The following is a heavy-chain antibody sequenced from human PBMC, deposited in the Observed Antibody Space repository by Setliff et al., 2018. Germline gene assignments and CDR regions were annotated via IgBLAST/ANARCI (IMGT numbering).Heavy chain of an antibody. Sequence: GESLKISCTTSGFTFFSYTMNWVRQAPGKGLEWVSAITDDGGTTHYAGSVKGRFTTARDNSNSTLYLQMNSLRVEDTALYYCAKSSGSSSSTNLEYLGPGTLVTVSS. CDR2: ITDDGGTT. CDR1: GFTFFSYT. CDR3: AKSSGSSSSTNLEY. J-gene: IGHJ4*02. D-gene: IGHD6-6*01. V-gene: IGHV3-23*01.